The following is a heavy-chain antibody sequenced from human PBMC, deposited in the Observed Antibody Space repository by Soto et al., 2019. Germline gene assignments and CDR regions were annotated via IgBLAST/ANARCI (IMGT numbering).Heavy chain of an antibody. CDR3: ARDSFYCGGRYCYHYSFYMDV. CDR2: INAGNGNT. V-gene: IGHV1-3*01. Sequence: QVHLVQAGAEVRKPGASVQVSCKASGYNFSSHDIHWVRQAPGQGLEWMGWINAGNGNTRYSQKFQDRITITRDASASTAYMELSSLRSEDTAIYDCARDSFYCGGRYCYHYSFYMDVWGKGTTVTVSS. J-gene: IGHJ6*03. CDR1: GYNFSSHD. D-gene: IGHD2-21*01.